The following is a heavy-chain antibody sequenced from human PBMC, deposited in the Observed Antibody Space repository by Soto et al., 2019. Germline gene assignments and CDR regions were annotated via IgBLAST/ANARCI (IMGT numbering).Heavy chain of an antibody. D-gene: IGHD4-17*01. Sequence: QVQLVESGGGVVQPGRSLRLSCAASGFTFVKYSIHWVRQAPGKGLEWVAVISYDGSKKHYAGSVRGRFTISRDNSKNTVHLQMNSLRPEDTAVYYCAKARAPWSVTTAFDYWGQGTLVTVPS. J-gene: IGHJ4*02. CDR1: GFTFVKYS. V-gene: IGHV3-30*18. CDR3: AKARAPWSVTTAFDY. CDR2: ISYDGSKK.